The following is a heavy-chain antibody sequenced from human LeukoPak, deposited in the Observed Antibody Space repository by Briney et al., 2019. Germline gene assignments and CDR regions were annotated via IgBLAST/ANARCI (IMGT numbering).Heavy chain of an antibody. V-gene: IGHV3-7*01. CDR1: GFTFSSYW. D-gene: IGHD1-26*01. Sequence: GGSLRLSCAASGFTFSSYWMSWVRQAPGKGLEWVANIKQDGSEKYYVDSVKGRFTISRDNAKNSLYLQMNSLRAEDTAVYYCARALLSYSGSYYAPPGAFDYWGQGTLVTVSS. CDR3: ARALLSYSGSYYAPPGAFDY. J-gene: IGHJ4*02. CDR2: IKQDGSEK.